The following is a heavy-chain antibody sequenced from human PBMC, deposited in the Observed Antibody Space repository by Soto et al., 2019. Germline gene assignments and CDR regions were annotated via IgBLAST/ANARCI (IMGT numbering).Heavy chain of an antibody. Sequence: SETLSLTCTVSGGSISSYYWSWIRQPPGKGLEWIGYIYYSGSTNYNPSLKSRVTISVDTSKNQFSLKLSSVTAADTAVYYCARVSGDYDILTGYSSWFDPWGQGTLVTVSS. CDR1: GGSISSYY. CDR3: ARVSGDYDILTGYSSWFDP. J-gene: IGHJ5*02. CDR2: IYYSGST. V-gene: IGHV4-59*01. D-gene: IGHD3-9*01.